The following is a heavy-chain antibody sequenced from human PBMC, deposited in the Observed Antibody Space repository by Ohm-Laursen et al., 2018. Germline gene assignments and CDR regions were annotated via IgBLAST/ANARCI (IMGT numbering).Heavy chain of an antibody. CDR1: GFTFSDYY. D-gene: IGHD5-18*01. CDR2: ISSSGSTI. V-gene: IGHV3-11*01. Sequence: GSLRLSCAASGFTFSDYYMSWIRQAPGKGLEWVSYISSSGSTIYYADSVKGRFTISRDNAKNSLYLQMNSLRAEDTAVYYCARVATIDNWSLAQLWGGSADYWGQGTLVTVSS. CDR3: ARVATIDNWSLAQLWGGSADY. J-gene: IGHJ4*02.